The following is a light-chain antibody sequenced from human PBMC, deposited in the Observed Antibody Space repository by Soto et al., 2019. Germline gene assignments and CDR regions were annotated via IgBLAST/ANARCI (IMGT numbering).Light chain of an antibody. V-gene: IGKV1-5*01. CDR2: DAS. Sequence: DIQMTQSPSTLSASVGDRVTITCRASQSISSWLAWYQQKPGKAPKLLIYDASSLESGVPSRFSGSGSGTEFTLTISSLQPDDFATYYCQQYNTLWGTFGQGTKVDIK. CDR1: QSISSW. J-gene: IGKJ1*01. CDR3: QQYNTLWGT.